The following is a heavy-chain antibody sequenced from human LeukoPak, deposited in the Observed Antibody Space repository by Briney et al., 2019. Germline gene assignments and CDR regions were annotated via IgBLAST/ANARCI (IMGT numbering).Heavy chain of an antibody. CDR2: ISSSSSYI. CDR3: ARIGRDAFDI. V-gene: IGHV3-21*01. CDR1: GFTFSSYS. J-gene: IGHJ3*02. Sequence: GGSLRLSCAASGFTFSSYSMNWVRQAPGKGLEWVSSISSSSSYIYYADPVKGRFTISRDNAKNSLYLQMNSLRAEDTAVYYCARIGRDAFDIWGQGTMVTVSS.